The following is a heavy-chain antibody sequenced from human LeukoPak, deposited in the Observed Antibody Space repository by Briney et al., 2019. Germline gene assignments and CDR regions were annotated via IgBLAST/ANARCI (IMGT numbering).Heavy chain of an antibody. D-gene: IGHD6-6*01. CDR1: GFTFSTYG. Sequence: GKSLRLSCAASGFTFSTYGMHWVRKAPGKGLEWVAVISYDGSSKYYADSVKGRFTISRDNSKNTLYLQMNSLRAEDTAVYYCAKGGGIAARQGYYFDYWGQGTLVTVSS. J-gene: IGHJ4*02. CDR2: ISYDGSSK. CDR3: AKGGGIAARQGYYFDY. V-gene: IGHV3-30*18.